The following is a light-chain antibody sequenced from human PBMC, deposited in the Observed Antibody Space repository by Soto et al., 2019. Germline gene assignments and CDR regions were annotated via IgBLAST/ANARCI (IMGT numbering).Light chain of an antibody. J-gene: IGKJ4*01. Sequence: DIQMTQSPSTLSASVGDRVTIACRASQSISSWLAWYQQKPGKAPKLLIYKASSLESGVPSRFSGSGSGTEFTLTISSLQPDDFDTYYCQQYNSYPLTFGGGTKVEIK. CDR1: QSISSW. V-gene: IGKV1-5*03. CDR2: KAS. CDR3: QQYNSYPLT.